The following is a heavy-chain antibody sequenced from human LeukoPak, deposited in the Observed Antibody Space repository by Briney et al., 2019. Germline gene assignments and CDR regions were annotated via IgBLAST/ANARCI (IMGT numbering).Heavy chain of an antibody. CDR1: GYTFTGYY. Sequence: LEASVKVSCKASGYTFTGYYMHWVRQAPGQGLEWMGWINPNSGGTNYAQKFQGRVTMTRDTSISTAYMELSRLRSDDTAVYYCGRERDSGARESALAFGAKGTRVTV. CDR2: INPNSGGT. V-gene: IGHV1-2*03. CDR3: GRERDSGARESALAF. D-gene: IGHD2-15*01. J-gene: IGHJ3*01.